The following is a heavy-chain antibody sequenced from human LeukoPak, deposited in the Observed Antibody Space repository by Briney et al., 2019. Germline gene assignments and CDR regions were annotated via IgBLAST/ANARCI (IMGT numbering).Heavy chain of an antibody. CDR2: ISSSSSYI. CDR1: GFTFSSYG. J-gene: IGHJ5*02. D-gene: IGHD3-9*01. V-gene: IGHV3-21*01. Sequence: GGSLRLSCAASGFTFSSYGMNWVRQAPGKGLEWVSSISSSSSYIYYADSVKGRFTISRDNAKNSLYLQMNSLRAGDTAVYYCASGFDWFANWFDPWGQGTLVTVSS. CDR3: ASGFDWFANWFDP.